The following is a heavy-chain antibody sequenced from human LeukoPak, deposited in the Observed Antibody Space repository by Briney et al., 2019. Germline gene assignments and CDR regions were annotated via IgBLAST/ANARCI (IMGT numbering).Heavy chain of an antibody. Sequence: GGSLRLSCAASGFTFSSYAMSWVRQAPGKGLEWVSAISGSGGSTYYADSVKGRFTISRDNSKNTLYLQMNSLRAEDTAVYYCAKDSTQQLVHYYYYGMDVWGQGTTVIVSS. J-gene: IGHJ6*02. CDR1: GFTFSSYA. D-gene: IGHD6-13*01. V-gene: IGHV3-23*01. CDR2: ISGSGGST. CDR3: AKDSTQQLVHYYYYGMDV.